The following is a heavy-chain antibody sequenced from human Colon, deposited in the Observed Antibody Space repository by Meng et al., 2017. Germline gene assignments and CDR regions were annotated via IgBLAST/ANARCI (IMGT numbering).Heavy chain of an antibody. J-gene: IGHJ4*01. V-gene: IGHV3-9*01. CDR1: GFTFDHNG. CDR2: ITWNSGDR. D-gene: IGHD3-3*01. CDR3: AKGFYSTTSSTYFDS. Sequence: SLKISCAASGFTFDHNGMHWVRQVPGKGLEWVSGITWNSGDRVYADSVKGRFTISRDNAKNSLYLQMNSLRPEDTALYYCAKGFYSTTSSTYFDSWGHG.